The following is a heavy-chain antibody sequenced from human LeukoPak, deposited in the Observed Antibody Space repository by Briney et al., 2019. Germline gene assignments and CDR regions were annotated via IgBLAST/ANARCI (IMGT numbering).Heavy chain of an antibody. Sequence: PSETLSLTCAVYGGSFSGYYWSWIRQPPGKGLEWIGEINHSGSTNYNPSLKSRVTISVDTSKNQFSLKLSSVTAADTAVYYCARFDSSPVYWGQGTLVTVSS. D-gene: IGHD3-22*01. CDR3: ARFDSSPVY. CDR2: INHSGST. CDR1: GGSFSGYY. J-gene: IGHJ4*02. V-gene: IGHV4-34*01.